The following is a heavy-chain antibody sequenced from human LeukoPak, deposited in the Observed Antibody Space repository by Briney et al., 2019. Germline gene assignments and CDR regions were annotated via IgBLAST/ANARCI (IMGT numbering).Heavy chain of an antibody. CDR3: ARGVTMIVVVIHDWYFDL. CDR2: IYYSRST. D-gene: IGHD3-22*01. V-gene: IGHV4-39*01. J-gene: IGHJ2*01. Sequence: SETLSLTCTVSGGSISSSSYYWGWIRQPPGKGLEWIGSIYYSRSTYYNPSLKSRVTISVDTSKNQFSLKLSSVTAADTAVYYCARGVTMIVVVIHDWYFDLWGRCTLVTVSS. CDR1: GGSISSSSYY.